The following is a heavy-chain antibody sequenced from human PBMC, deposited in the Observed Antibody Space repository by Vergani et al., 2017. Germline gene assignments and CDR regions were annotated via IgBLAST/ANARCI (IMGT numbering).Heavy chain of an antibody. D-gene: IGHD6-13*01. V-gene: IGHV3-49*04. CDR3: ARDPGIAAAGTVGYSDY. Sequence: EVQLVESGGGLVQPGRSLRLSCTTSGFTFGDYTMSWVRQAPGKGLEWVGFIRSKAYGGTTEYAASVKGRVTISRDDSKSIAYLQMSGLRAEDTAVYYCARDPGIAAAGTVGYSDYWGQGTLVTVSS. J-gene: IGHJ4*02. CDR1: GFTFGDYT. CDR2: IRSKAYGGTT.